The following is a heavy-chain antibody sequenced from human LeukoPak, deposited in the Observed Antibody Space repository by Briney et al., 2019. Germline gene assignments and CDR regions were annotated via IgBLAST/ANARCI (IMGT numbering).Heavy chain of an antibody. J-gene: IGHJ4*02. D-gene: IGHD2-15*01. Sequence: SETLSLTCTVSGGSISSSSYYWGWIRQPPGKGLEWIGSIYYSGSTYYIPSLKSRVTISVDTSKNQFSLKLSSVTAADTAVYYCARAGYGLLPFDYWGQGTLVTVSS. CDR2: IYYSGST. V-gene: IGHV4-39*07. CDR3: ARAGYGLLPFDY. CDR1: GGSISSSSYY.